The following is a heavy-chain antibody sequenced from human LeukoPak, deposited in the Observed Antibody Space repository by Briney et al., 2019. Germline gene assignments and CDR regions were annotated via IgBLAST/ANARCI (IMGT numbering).Heavy chain of an antibody. J-gene: IGHJ4*02. CDR1: GYSFTAYY. CDR3: ASWAGGNEPVASFDY. Sequence: ASVKVSCKPTGYSFTAYYIFWMRQAPGQGLECTGWINLYNGATKYAQRFQSRVTMTRDTSISTAYMELSRLRSDDTATYYCASWAGGNEPVASFDYWGQGTLVTVSS. D-gene: IGHD1-14*01. V-gene: IGHV1-2*02. CDR2: INLYNGAT.